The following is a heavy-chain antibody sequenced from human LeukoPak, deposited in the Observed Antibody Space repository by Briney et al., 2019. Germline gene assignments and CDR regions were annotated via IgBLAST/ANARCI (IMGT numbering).Heavy chain of an antibody. Sequence: GASVKVSCKASGYTFTGYYMHWVRQAPGQGLEWMGWINPNSGGTNYAQKFQGRVTMTRDTSISTAYMELSRLRSDDTAVYYCAREGYYDSSGFRYFFDYWGQETLVTVSS. CDR3: AREGYYDSSGFRYFFDY. V-gene: IGHV1-2*02. CDR1: GYTFTGYY. J-gene: IGHJ4*02. D-gene: IGHD3-22*01. CDR2: INPNSGGT.